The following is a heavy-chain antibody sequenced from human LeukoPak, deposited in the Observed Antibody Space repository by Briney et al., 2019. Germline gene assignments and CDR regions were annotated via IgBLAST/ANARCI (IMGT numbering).Heavy chain of an antibody. CDR1: GYTFTGYY. D-gene: IGHD4-17*01. V-gene: IGHV1-2*02. CDR3: ARTGVTTVTFGPRTDDAFDI. Sequence: ASVKVSCKASGYTFTGYYMHWVRQAPGQGLEWMGWINPNSGGTNYAQKLQGRVTMTRDTSISTAYMELSRLRSDDTAVYYCARTGVTTVTFGPRTDDAFDIWGQGTMVTVSS. CDR2: INPNSGGT. J-gene: IGHJ3*02.